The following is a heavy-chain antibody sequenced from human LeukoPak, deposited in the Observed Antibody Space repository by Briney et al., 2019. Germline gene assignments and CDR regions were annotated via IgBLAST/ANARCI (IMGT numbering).Heavy chain of an antibody. CDR3: AREGYSSGWYRGYFDL. D-gene: IGHD6-19*01. J-gene: IGHJ2*01. CDR2: IYTNGDT. CDR1: GDSISSFY. Sequence: SETLSLTCTVSGDSISSFYWSWIRQPAGKGLEWIGRIYTNGDTNYNSSLKGRVTMSIDTSMNQFSLNLRSLTAADTAVYYCAREGYSSGWYRGYFDLWGRGTLVTVSS. V-gene: IGHV4-4*07.